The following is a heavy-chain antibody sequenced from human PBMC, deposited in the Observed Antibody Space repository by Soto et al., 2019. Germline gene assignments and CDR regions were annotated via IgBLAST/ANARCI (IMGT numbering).Heavy chain of an antibody. CDR2: IYWDDDK. Sequence: QITLKESGPTLVKPTQTLTLTCTFSGFSFNTTGVGVGWIRQPPGRPLEWLTIIYWDDDKRYSPSLKSRLTITKQTSKDPVTLSPTNMDPVDTGTYFCAHRAVLCSGGTCYSHPFDSWGQGTLVTVSS. D-gene: IGHD2-15*01. CDR3: AHRAVLCSGGTCYSHPFDS. CDR1: GFSFNTTGVG. V-gene: IGHV2-5*02. J-gene: IGHJ4*02.